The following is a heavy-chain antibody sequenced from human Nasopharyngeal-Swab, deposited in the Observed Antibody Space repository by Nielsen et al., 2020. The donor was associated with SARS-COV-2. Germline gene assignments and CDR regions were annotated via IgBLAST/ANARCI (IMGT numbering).Heavy chain of an antibody. V-gene: IGHV1-58*01. CDR3: AAGIAAVGWIFDY. J-gene: IGHJ4*02. CDR2: IVVGSGNT. D-gene: IGHD6-13*01. Sequence: WVRQAHGQRLEWIGWIVVGSGNTNYAQKFQERVTITRDMSTSTAYMELSSLRSEDTAVYYCAAGIAAVGWIFDYWGQGTLVTVSS.